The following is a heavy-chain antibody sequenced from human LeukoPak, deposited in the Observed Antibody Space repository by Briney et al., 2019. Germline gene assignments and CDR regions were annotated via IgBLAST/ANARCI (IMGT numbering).Heavy chain of an antibody. CDR2: ISAYNGNT. D-gene: IGHD1-1*01. V-gene: IGHV1-18*01. Sequence: ASVKVSCKASGGTFSSYAISWVRQAPGQGLEWMGWISAYNGNTNYAQKVQGRVTMTTDTATSTAYMELRSLRSDDSAVYYCARDGAERPHYMDVWGKGTTVTVSS. CDR1: GGTFSSYA. J-gene: IGHJ6*03. CDR3: ARDGAERPHYMDV.